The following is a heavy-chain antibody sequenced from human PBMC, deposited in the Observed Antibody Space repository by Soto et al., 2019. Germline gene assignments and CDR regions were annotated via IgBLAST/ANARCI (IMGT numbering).Heavy chain of an antibody. J-gene: IGHJ4*02. D-gene: IGHD3-10*01. Sequence: KPGGSLRLSCAASGFIFSGYYMTWMRQAPGKGLEWVSFIGKTGSEIHYSDSVEGRFTISRDNTKNSLFLQMNSLRAEDTAVYYCAREIGNRLPYGPVDYWGPGTLVTVSS. CDR3: AREIGNRLPYGPVDY. CDR1: GFIFSGYY. V-gene: IGHV3-11*01. CDR2: IGKTGSEI.